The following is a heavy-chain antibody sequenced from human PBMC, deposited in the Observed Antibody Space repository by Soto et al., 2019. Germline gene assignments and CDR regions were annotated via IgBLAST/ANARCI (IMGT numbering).Heavy chain of an antibody. Sequence: SETLSLTCTVSGGSISSSSYYWGWIRQPPGKGLEWIGSIYYSGSTNYNPSLKSRVTISVDTSENQFSLKLSSVTAADTAMYYCARDPYYYGSGSYGMDVWGQGTTVTVSS. J-gene: IGHJ6*02. D-gene: IGHD3-10*01. CDR2: IYYSGST. CDR1: GGSISSSSYY. CDR3: ARDPYYYGSGSYGMDV. V-gene: IGHV4-39*07.